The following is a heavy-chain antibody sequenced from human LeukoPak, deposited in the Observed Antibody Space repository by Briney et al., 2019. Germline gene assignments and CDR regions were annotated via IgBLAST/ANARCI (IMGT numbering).Heavy chain of an antibody. CDR2: ISNDGGGT. CDR3: AKGNSGYFADL. V-gene: IGHV3-23*01. Sequence: GGSQTLSCSASGFIFNNYGLMWVRQAPGKGLEWVSAISNDGGGTTYADFVKGRFTISRDNSKNTLSLQMDSLRPEDTALYYCAKGNSGYFADLWGQGTVVVVAS. D-gene: IGHD3-22*01. CDR1: GFIFNNYG. J-gene: IGHJ5*02.